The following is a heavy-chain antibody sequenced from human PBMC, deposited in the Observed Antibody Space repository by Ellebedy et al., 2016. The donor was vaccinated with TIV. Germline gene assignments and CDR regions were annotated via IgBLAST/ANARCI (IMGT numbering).Heavy chain of an antibody. V-gene: IGHV1-3*01. J-gene: IGHJ4*02. CDR1: GYTFTSYA. CDR2: INAGNGNT. Sequence: ASVKVSCXASGYTFTSYAMHWVRQAPGQRLEWMGWINAGNGNTKYSQKFQGRVTISRDTSASTAYMELSSLRSEDTAVYYCARAPPQVAVAVGNYWGQGTLVTVSS. D-gene: IGHD6-19*01. CDR3: ARAPPQVAVAVGNY.